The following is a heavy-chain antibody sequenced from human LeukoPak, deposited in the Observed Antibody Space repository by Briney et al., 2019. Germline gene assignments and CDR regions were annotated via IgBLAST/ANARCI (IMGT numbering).Heavy chain of an antibody. CDR2: ISAYNGTT. CDR1: GYTFTSYG. V-gene: IGHV1-18*01. D-gene: IGHD5-18*01. Sequence: ASVKVSCKASGYTFTSYGISWVRQAPGQGLEWMGWISAYNGTTNYAQKFQGRVTMTTDTSTSTAYMELRSLRSDDTAVYYCARVAGYSYGYCLDYWGQGTLVTVSS. CDR3: ARVAGYSYGYCLDY. J-gene: IGHJ4*02.